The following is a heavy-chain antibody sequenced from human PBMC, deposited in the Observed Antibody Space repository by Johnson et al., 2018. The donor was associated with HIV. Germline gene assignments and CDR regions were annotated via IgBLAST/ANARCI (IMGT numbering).Heavy chain of an antibody. Sequence: VQLVESGGGLVQPGGSLRLSCAASGFTFSSYDMHWVRQTTGKGLEWVSSIGTAGDTYYPGSVKGRFTISRDNSKNSLYLQMNSLRTEDTALYYCAKGLGNVDAFDIWGQGTMVTVAS. V-gene: IGHV3-13*01. J-gene: IGHJ3*02. CDR2: IGTAGDT. CDR1: GFTFSSYD. CDR3: AKGLGNVDAFDI. D-gene: IGHD7-27*01.